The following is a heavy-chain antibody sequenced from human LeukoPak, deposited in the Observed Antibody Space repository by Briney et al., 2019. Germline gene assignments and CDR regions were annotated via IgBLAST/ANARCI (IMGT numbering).Heavy chain of an antibody. J-gene: IGHJ4*02. CDR2: IYHSGST. Sequence: SETLSLTCTVSGGSISSGGYYWSWIRQPPGKGLEWIGYIYHSGSTYYNPSLKSRVTISVDRSKNQFSLKLSSVTAADTAVYYCARSAYGSGSKWMCDYWGQGTLVTVSS. V-gene: IGHV4-30-2*01. CDR3: ARSAYGSGSKWMCDY. D-gene: IGHD3-10*01. CDR1: GGSISSGGYY.